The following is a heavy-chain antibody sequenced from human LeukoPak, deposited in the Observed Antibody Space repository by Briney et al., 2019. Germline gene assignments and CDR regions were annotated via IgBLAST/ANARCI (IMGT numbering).Heavy chain of an antibody. Sequence: GGSLRLSCAASGFTFSSYGMHWVRQAPGKGLEWVAFIRYDGSNKYYADSVKGRFTISRDNAKNSLYLQMNSLRAEDTAVYYCARDLEQQLKDAFDIWGQGTMVTVSS. CDR2: IRYDGSNK. V-gene: IGHV3-30*02. CDR1: GFTFSSYG. J-gene: IGHJ3*02. D-gene: IGHD6-13*01. CDR3: ARDLEQQLKDAFDI.